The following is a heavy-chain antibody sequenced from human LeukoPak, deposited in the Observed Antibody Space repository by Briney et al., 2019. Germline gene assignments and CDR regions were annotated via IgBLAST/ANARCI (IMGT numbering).Heavy chain of an antibody. CDR3: ARRIEGYYYGMDV. D-gene: IGHD2/OR15-2a*01. CDR2: INPNSGGT. Sequence: ASVKVSCKASGGTFSSYAISWVRQAPGQGLEWMGWINPNSGGTNYAQKFQGRVTMTRDTSISTAYMELSRLRSDDTAVYYCARRIEGYYYGMDVWGQGTTVTVSS. J-gene: IGHJ6*02. V-gene: IGHV1-2*02. CDR1: GGTFSSYA.